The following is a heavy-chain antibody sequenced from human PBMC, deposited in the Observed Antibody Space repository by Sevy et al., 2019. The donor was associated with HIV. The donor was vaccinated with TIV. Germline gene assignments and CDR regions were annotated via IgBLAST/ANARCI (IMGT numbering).Heavy chain of an antibody. D-gene: IGHD2-8*01. CDR1: GFTFSKYS. V-gene: IGHV3-23*01. Sequence: GGSLRLSCAASGFTFSKYSMSWVRQPPGKGLEWVSTLSFGCGEINYADSVKGRFTISRDNFKSSVYLQMNNLRPEETAVYYCAREGCTKPHDYWGQGTLVTVSS. CDR2: LSFGCGEI. CDR3: AREGCTKPHDY. J-gene: IGHJ4*02.